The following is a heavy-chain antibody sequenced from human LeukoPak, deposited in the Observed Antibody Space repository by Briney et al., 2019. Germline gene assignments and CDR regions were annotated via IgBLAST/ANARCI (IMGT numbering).Heavy chain of an antibody. CDR2: INHSGST. J-gene: IGHJ5*02. CDR1: GGSFSGYY. CDR3: ARETFP. D-gene: IGHD3-16*01. V-gene: IGHV4-34*01. Sequence: SETLSLTCAVYGGSFSGYYWSWIRQPPGKGLEWIGEINHSGSTNYNPSLKRRVTISVDTSKNQFSLKLSSVTAADTAVYYCARETFPWGQGTLVTVSS.